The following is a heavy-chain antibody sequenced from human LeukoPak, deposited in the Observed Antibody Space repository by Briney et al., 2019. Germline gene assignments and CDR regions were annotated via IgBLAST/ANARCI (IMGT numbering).Heavy chain of an antibody. CDR1: GGSISTYY. CDR3: ARDDLDNGGDSGFDY. J-gene: IGHJ4*02. V-gene: IGHV4-59*01. CDR2: IFYSGTT. D-gene: IGHD4-23*01. Sequence: SETLSLTCTVSGGSISTYYWSWIRQSPGKGLEWLGWIFYSGTTNYNPSLAGRLTISLDTSKIQFSLHLTSVSSADTAVYYCARDDLDNGGDSGFDYWGQGILVTVSA.